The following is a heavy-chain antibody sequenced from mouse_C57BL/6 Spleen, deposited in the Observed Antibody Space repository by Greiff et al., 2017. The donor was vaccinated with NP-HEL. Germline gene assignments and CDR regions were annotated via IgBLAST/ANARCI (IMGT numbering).Heavy chain of an antibody. J-gene: IGHJ3*01. CDR1: GYTFTDYY. V-gene: IGHV1-26*01. Sequence: EVQLQQSGPELVKPGASVKISCKASGYTFTDYYMNWVKQSHGKSLEWIGDINPNNGGTSYNQKCKGKATLTVDKSSSTAYMELRSLTSEDSAVYYCARGWDWFAYWGQGTLVTVSA. CDR2: INPNNGGT. CDR3: ARGWDWFAY. D-gene: IGHD3-3*01.